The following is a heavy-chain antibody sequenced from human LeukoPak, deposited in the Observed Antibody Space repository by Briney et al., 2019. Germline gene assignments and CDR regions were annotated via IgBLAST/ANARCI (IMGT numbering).Heavy chain of an antibody. J-gene: IGHJ4*02. V-gene: IGHV3-7*01. Sequence: GGSLRLSCTASGFTFSSYWMSWVRQAPGRGLEWVANIKQDGSEKYYVDSVKGRFTISRDNAKNSLYLQMNSLRAEDTAVYYCAREGFTLGDYFDYWGQGTLVTVSS. D-gene: IGHD3-16*01. CDR2: IKQDGSEK. CDR3: AREGFTLGDYFDY. CDR1: GFTFSSYW.